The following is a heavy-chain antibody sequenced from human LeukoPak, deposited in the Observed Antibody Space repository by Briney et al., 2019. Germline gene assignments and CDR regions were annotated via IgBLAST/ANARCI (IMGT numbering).Heavy chain of an antibody. V-gene: IGHV3-7*01. CDR2: IKQDGSQK. D-gene: IGHD6-6*01. Sequence: PGGSLRLSCAASGFTFSSYWMSWVRQAPGKGLEWVANIKQDGSQKYYVDSVKGRFTISRDNTKNSLYLQMNSLRAEDTALYYCARSGRPPTFYYYYGMDVWGQGTTVTVSS. CDR1: GFTFSSYW. CDR3: ARSGRPPTFYYYYGMDV. J-gene: IGHJ6*02.